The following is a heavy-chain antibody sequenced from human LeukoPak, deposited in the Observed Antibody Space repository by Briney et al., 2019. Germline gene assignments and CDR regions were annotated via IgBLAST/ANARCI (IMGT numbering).Heavy chain of an antibody. V-gene: IGHV3-48*03. J-gene: IGHJ4*02. Sequence: TGGSLRLSCAVSGFTLSSSEMNWVRQAPGKGLEWVSYISSSGSAIYYADSEKGRFTISRDNAKNSLFLEMSSLRAEDTGVYYCAEGWFDYWGQGTQVTVSS. D-gene: IGHD6-19*01. CDR1: GFTLSSSE. CDR3: AEGWFDY. CDR2: ISSSGSAI.